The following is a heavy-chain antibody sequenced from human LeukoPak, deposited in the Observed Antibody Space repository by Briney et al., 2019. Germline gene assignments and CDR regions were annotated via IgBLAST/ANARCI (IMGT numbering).Heavy chain of an antibody. CDR3: ARDYYDFWSGYFTGTNPWYYFDY. Sequence: ASVKVSCKASGYTFTSYYMHWVRQAPGQGPEWMGIINPSGGTPTYAQKFQGRVTMTRDTSTSTMYMDLSSLRSEDTAVYYCARDYYDFWSGYFTGTNPWYYFDYWGQGTLVTVSS. J-gene: IGHJ4*02. CDR2: INPSGGTP. CDR1: GYTFTSYY. D-gene: IGHD3-3*01. V-gene: IGHV1-46*01.